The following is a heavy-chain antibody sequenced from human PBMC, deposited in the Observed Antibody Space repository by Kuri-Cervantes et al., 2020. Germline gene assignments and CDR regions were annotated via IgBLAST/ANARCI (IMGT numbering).Heavy chain of an antibody. CDR2: IYYSGST. CDR1: GGSISSGDYY. V-gene: IGHV4-30-4*01. J-gene: IGHJ2*01. Sequence: LRLSCTVSGGSISSGDYYWSWIRQPPGKGLEWIGYIYYSGSTYYNPSLKSRVTISVDTSKNQFSLKLSSVTAADTAVYYCARQGVIMVWYFDLWGRGTLVTVSS. D-gene: IGHD3-3*01. CDR3: ARQGVIMVWYFDL.